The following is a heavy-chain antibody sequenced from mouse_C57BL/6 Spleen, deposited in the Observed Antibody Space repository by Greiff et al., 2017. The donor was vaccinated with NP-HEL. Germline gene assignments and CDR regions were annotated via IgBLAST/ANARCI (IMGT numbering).Heavy chain of an antibody. CDR2: ISSGGSYT. Sequence: EVNLVESGGDLVKPGGSLKLSCAASGFTFSSYGMSWVRQTPDKRLEWVATISSGGSYTYYPDSVKGRFTISRDNAKNTLYLQMSSLKSEDTAMYYCARRDGSSSWFAYWGQGTLVTVSA. J-gene: IGHJ3*01. D-gene: IGHD1-1*01. V-gene: IGHV5-6*02. CDR1: GFTFSSYG. CDR3: ARRDGSSSWFAY.